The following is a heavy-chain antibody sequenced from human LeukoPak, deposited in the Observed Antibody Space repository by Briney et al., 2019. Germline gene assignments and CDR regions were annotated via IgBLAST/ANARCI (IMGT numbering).Heavy chain of an antibody. V-gene: IGHV1-69*13. Sequence: GASVKVSCKASGGTFSSYAISWVRQAPGQGLEWMGGIIPIFGTANYAQKFQGRVTITADESTSTAYMELSSLRSEDTAVYYCARGYPQVVAATNYMDVWGKGTTVTVSS. CDR2: IIPIFGTA. CDR3: ARGYPQVVAATNYMDV. CDR1: GGTFSSYA. D-gene: IGHD2-15*01. J-gene: IGHJ6*03.